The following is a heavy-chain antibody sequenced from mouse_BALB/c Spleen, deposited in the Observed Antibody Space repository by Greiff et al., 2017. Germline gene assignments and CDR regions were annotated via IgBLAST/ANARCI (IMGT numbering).Heavy chain of an antibody. J-gene: IGHJ4*01. CDR3: ARIMDY. CDR1: GYSITSGYY. V-gene: IGHV3-6*02. CDR2: ISYDGSN. Sequence: EVKLMESGPGLVKPSQSLSLTCSVTGYSITSGYYWNWIRQFPGNKLEWMGYISYDGSNNYNPSLKNRISINRDTSKNQFFLKLNSVTTEDTATYYCARIMDYWGQGTSVTVSS.